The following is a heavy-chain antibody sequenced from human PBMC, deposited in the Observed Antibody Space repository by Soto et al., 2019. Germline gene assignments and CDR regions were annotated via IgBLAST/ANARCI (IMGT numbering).Heavy chain of an antibody. D-gene: IGHD2-21*02. CDR2: ISWNSDNM. V-gene: IGHV3-9*01. Sequence: EVQMVESGGGLVQPGRSLRLSCAASGFTFDDHGMHWVRQVPGKGLEWVSGISWNSDNMGYADSVKGRFTISRDNAKTSLYLQMNSLRAEDTALYYCAKDYGDFYGYFDYWGQGTLVTVSS. CDR3: AKDYGDFYGYFDY. CDR1: GFTFDDHG. J-gene: IGHJ4*02.